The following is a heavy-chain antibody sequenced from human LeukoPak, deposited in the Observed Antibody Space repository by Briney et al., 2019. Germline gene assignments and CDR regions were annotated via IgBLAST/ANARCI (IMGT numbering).Heavy chain of an antibody. V-gene: IGHV3-48*01. CDR2: ISSSSSTI. CDR1: GFTFSSYS. J-gene: IGHJ4*02. Sequence: PGGSLRLSCAASGFTFSSYSMNWVRQAPGKGLEWVSYISSSSSTIYYADSVKGRFTISRDNAKNSLYLQMNSLRAEDTAVYYCARAHHRRVYDYVWGSHPYWGQGTLVTVSS. D-gene: IGHD3-16*02. CDR3: ARAHHRRVYDYVWGSHPY.